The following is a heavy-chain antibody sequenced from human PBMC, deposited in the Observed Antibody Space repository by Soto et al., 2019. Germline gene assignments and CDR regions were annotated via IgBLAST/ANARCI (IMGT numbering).Heavy chain of an antibody. Sequence: GSLRLSCAASGFTFSSYAMNWVRQAPGKGLEWVPAISGSGGSTYYADSVKGRFTISRDNSKNTLYLQMNSLRAEDTAIYYCASSSSSSFYYYYGMNVWGQGTTVTVSS. V-gene: IGHV3-23*01. J-gene: IGHJ6*02. D-gene: IGHD6-13*01. CDR3: ASSSSSSFYYYYGMNV. CDR2: ISGSGGST. CDR1: GFTFSSYA.